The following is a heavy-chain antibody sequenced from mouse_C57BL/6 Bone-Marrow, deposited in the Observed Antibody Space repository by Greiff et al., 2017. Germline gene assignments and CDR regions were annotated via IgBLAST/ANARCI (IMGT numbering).Heavy chain of an antibody. CDR1: GFNIKDDY. CDR2: IDPENGDT. Sequence: EVQLQQSGAELVRPGASVKLSCTASGFNIKDDYMHWVKQRPEQGLEWIGWIDPENGDTEYASKFQGKATITADTSSNTAYMQLSSLTSEDTAVYYCTSPHYCWFAYGGQGTLVTVSA. J-gene: IGHJ3*01. D-gene: IGHD1-1*02. V-gene: IGHV14-4*01. CDR3: TSPHYCWFAY.